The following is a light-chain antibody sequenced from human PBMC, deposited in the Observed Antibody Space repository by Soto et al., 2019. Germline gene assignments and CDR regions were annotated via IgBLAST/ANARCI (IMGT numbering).Light chain of an antibody. V-gene: IGLV1-44*01. CDR1: SSNIGSNT. CDR3: AAWDDSLNALV. CDR2: SNN. J-gene: IGLJ1*01. Sequence: SVRTHPPSASWTPGQRVTISCSGSSSNIGSNTVSLYQQVPGTAPKLLIYSNNQRPSGVPDRFSGSKSGTSASLATSGLQSEDEADYYCAAWDDSLNALVFGTGTKVTVX.